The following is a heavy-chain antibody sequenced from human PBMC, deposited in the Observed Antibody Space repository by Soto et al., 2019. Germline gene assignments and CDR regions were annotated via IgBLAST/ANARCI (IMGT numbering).Heavy chain of an antibody. Sequence: QVQLVQSGAEVKKPGSSVKVSCKASGGTFSSYAISWVRQAPGQGLEWMGGISPIFGTANYAQKFQGRVTITADKSTSTAYMELSRLRSEDTAVYYCARVGYYDSSGPVPYWGQGALVTVSS. CDR1: GGTFSSYA. J-gene: IGHJ4*02. CDR2: ISPIFGTA. CDR3: ARVGYYDSSGPVPY. D-gene: IGHD3-22*01. V-gene: IGHV1-69*06.